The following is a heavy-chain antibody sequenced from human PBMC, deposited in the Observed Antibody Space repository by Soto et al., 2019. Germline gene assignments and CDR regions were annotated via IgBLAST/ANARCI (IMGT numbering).Heavy chain of an antibody. CDR1: GGSISSYY. CDR3: AGHILTGHLKGYDY. J-gene: IGHJ4*02. V-gene: IGHV4-59*06. CDR2: IYYSGST. D-gene: IGHD3-9*01. Sequence: SLTCTVSGGSISSYYWSWIRQHPGKGLEWIGYIYYSGSTYYNPSLKSRVTISVDTSKNQFSLKLSSVTAADTAVYYCAGHILTGHLKGYDYWGQGTLVTVSS.